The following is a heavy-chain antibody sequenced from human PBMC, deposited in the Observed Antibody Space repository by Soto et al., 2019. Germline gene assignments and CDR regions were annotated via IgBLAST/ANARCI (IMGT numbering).Heavy chain of an antibody. D-gene: IGHD6-13*01. J-gene: IGHJ5*02. CDR1: GGSISSSSYY. Sequence: QLQLQESGPGLVKPSETLSLTCTVSGGSISSSSYYWGWIRQPPGKGLEWIGSLFYSGSTYYNPSLKGRLTMSVDTSKNQFSLKLSSVTAADPAVYYCASVAAAGGGTFNWFDPWGQGTLVTVSS. V-gene: IGHV4-39*01. CDR2: LFYSGST. CDR3: ASVAAAGGGTFNWFDP.